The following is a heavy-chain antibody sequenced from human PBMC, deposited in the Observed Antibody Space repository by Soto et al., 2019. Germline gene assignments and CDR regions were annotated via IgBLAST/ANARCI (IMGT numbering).Heavy chain of an antibody. CDR1: GFPFDSYS. J-gene: IGHJ6*02. Sequence: EVQLVESGGGLVKPGGSLRLSCAVSGFPFDSYSMSWVRQAPGQGLEWLASLSSGSFYIFHADSIRGRFTISRDDAKNLLFLQMNSLTIEDTATYYCAREANTIYAPHGLGVWGQGTAVTVSS. CDR2: LSSGSFYI. V-gene: IGHV3-21*01. CDR3: AREANTIYAPHGLGV. D-gene: IGHD3-3*01.